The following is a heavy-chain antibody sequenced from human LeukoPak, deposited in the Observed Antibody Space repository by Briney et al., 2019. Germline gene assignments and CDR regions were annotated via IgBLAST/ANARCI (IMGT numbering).Heavy chain of an antibody. J-gene: IGHJ4*02. CDR3: ARGGHDSGGYLLYYFDY. CDR1: GYTFSNYA. CDR2: INTNTGIP. V-gene: IGHV7-4-1*02. D-gene: IGHD3-22*01. Sequence: ASVKVSCKTSGYTFSNYAMNWVRQAPGQGLEWMGWINTNTGIPTYAQAFTGRIVLSLDIFVGTAYMQITNLEAEDTAVYYCARGGHDSGGYLLYYFDYWGPGTLVAVSS.